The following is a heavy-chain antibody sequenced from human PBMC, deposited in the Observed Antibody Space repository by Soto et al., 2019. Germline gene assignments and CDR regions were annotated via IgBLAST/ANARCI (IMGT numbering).Heavy chain of an antibody. J-gene: IGHJ5*02. V-gene: IGHV4-31*03. Sequence: SETLSLTCTVSGGSISSGGYYWSWIRQHPGKGLEWIGHIYYSESTYYNPSLKTRLTISVDTSKEQYSLKLSSVTAADTAVYYCARVVVAATSLWFDPWGQGTPVTV. CDR3: ARVVVAATSLWFDP. CDR1: GGSISSGGYY. D-gene: IGHD2-15*01. CDR2: IYYSEST.